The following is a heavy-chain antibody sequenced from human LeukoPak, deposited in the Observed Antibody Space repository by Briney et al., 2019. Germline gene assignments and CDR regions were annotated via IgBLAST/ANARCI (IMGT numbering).Heavy chain of an antibody. CDR1: GFTFSSYA. D-gene: IGHD4-23*01. Sequence: PGGSLRLSCAASGFTFSSYAMHWVRQAPGKGLEWVAVISYDGSNKYYADSVKGRFTISRDNSKNTLYLQMDSLIAEDTAVYYCGRDFSFLVRNFDYWGQGTLVNGFS. CDR2: ISYDGSNK. V-gene: IGHV3-30-3*01. CDR3: GRDFSFLVRNFDY. J-gene: IGHJ4*02.